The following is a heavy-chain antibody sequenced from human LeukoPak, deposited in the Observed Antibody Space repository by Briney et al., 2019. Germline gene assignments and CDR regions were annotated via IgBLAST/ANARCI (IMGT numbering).Heavy chain of an antibody. V-gene: IGHV4-61*01. CDR2: IYYSGST. J-gene: IGHJ6*03. CDR3: ARLSPLTGAYYYMDV. D-gene: IGHD7-27*01. Sequence: SETLSLTCTVSGGSISSGSYYWRWLRQPPGEGLEWIGYIYYSGSTNYDPSLKSRVTISVDTSKNQFSLKLSSVTAADTAVYYCARLSPLTGAYYYMDVWGKGTTVTVSS. CDR1: GGSISSGSYY.